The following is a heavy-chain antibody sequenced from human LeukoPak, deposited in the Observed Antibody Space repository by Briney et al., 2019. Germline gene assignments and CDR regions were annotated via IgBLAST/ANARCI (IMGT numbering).Heavy chain of an antibody. Sequence: ASVKVSCKASGYTFTVYYIHWVRQAPGQGLEWMGWITPNRGDKNLAQKFQGRVTMNRDTSINKVYTELTSLRSDDTAMYYCARPKTTFDAFDIWGQGTMVTVSS. D-gene: IGHD4-17*01. CDR2: ITPNRGDK. CDR3: ARPKTTFDAFDI. CDR1: GYTFTVYY. V-gene: IGHV1-2*02. J-gene: IGHJ3*02.